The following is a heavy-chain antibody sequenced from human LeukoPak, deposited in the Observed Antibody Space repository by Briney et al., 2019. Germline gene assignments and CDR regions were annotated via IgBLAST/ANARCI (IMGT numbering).Heavy chain of an antibody. CDR3: ARGGWSLGYCSSSSCLDWFDP. Sequence: VGSVRVSCTASGYTFTDYYMHWVRQAPGQGLEWMGWINPNRGGTNYAQTLQGRVTITRDNSISTAYMELSRLRSDDTAVYYCARGGWSLGYCSSSSCLDWFDPWGQGTLVTVSS. V-gene: IGHV1-2*02. D-gene: IGHD2-2*01. CDR2: INPNRGGT. CDR1: GYTFTDYY. J-gene: IGHJ5*02.